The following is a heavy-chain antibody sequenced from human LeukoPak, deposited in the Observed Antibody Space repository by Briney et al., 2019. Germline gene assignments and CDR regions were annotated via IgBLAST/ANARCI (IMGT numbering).Heavy chain of an antibody. Sequence: GGSLRLSCAASGFTFSSFGMHWVRQAPGKGLEWVAFIRRDGDVIYYADSVKGRFTISRDNSRNMVYLQLNSLRAEDTAVYYCAREGCFGSRCYSSTPSWYYYYMDVWGKGTTVTVSS. D-gene: IGHD2-21*02. CDR2: IRRDGDVI. V-gene: IGHV3-30*02. CDR3: AREGCFGSRCYSSTPSWYYYYMDV. J-gene: IGHJ6*03. CDR1: GFTFSSFG.